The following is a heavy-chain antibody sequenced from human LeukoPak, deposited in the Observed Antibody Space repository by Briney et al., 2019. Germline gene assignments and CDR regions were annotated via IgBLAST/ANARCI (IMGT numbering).Heavy chain of an antibody. Sequence: PGRSLRLSCAASGFTFSSYGMHWVRQAPGRGLEWVAVISYDGSNKYYADSVKGRFTISRDNSKNTLYLQMNSLRAEDTAVYYCAKDQYGSGSSSKKKYYYYGMDVWGQGTTVTVSS. CDR2: ISYDGSNK. V-gene: IGHV3-30*18. CDR3: AKDQYGSGSSSKKKYYYYGMDV. D-gene: IGHD3-10*01. CDR1: GFTFSSYG. J-gene: IGHJ6*02.